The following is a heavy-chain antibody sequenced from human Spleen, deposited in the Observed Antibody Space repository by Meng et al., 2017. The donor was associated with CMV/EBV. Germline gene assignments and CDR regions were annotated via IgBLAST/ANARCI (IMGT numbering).Heavy chain of an antibody. CDR3: TRSAYYYDSSGSY. D-gene: IGHD3-22*01. CDR2: ISSSGSTI. J-gene: IGHJ4*02. CDR1: GFTFSSYE. Sequence: GGSLRLSCAASGFTFSSYEMNWVRQAPGKGLEWVSYISSSGSTIYYADSVKGRFTISRDNAKNSLYLQMNSLRAEDTAVYYCTRSAYYYDSSGSYWGQGTLVTVSS. V-gene: IGHV3-48*03.